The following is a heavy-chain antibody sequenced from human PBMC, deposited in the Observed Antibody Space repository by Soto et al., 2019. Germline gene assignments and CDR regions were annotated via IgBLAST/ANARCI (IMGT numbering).Heavy chain of an antibody. V-gene: IGHV3-23*01. CDR2: ISGSGGST. D-gene: IGHD2-15*01. CDR1: GFTFSSYA. Sequence: EVQLLESGGGLVQPGGSLRLSCAASGFTFSSYAMSWVRQAPGKGLEWVSAISGSGGSTYYADSVKGRFTISRDNSKNTLYLQMNSLRVEDTGVYYCAKDSGYCSGGSCPYFDYWGQGTLVTVSS. J-gene: IGHJ4*02. CDR3: AKDSGYCSGGSCPYFDY.